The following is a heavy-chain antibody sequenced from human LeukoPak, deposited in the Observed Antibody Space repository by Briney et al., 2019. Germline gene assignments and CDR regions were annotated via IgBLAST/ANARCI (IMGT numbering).Heavy chain of an antibody. Sequence: PSETLSLTCTVSGGSTSNYYWSWIRQPPGKGLQWIGYIYFSGSTNYNPSLKSRVTISLDTSKNQFSLRLSSVTAADTAVYYCARNGRGDYYGSGSYSINWLDPWGQGTLVTVSS. V-gene: IGHV4-59*01. CDR3: ARNGRGDYYGSGSYSINWLDP. D-gene: IGHD3-10*01. CDR2: IYFSGST. J-gene: IGHJ5*02. CDR1: GGSTSNYY.